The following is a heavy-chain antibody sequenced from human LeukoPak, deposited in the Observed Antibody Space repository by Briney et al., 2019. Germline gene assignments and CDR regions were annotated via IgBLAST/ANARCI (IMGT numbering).Heavy chain of an antibody. CDR1: GGSISSYY. D-gene: IGHD3-22*01. V-gene: IGHV4-59*08. CDR3: ARGGYYYDSSGDFFDY. Sequence: SETLSLTCTVSGGSISSYYWSWIRQPPGKGLEWIGYIYYSGSTNYNPSLKSRVTISVDTSKNQFSLKLSSVTAADTAVYYCARGGYYYDSSGDFFDYWGQGTLVTVSS. J-gene: IGHJ4*02. CDR2: IYYSGST.